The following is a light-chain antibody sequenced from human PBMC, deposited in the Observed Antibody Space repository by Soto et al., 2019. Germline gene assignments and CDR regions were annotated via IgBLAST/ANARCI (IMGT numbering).Light chain of an antibody. CDR3: QQYGTSPQG. V-gene: IGKV3-20*01. CDR1: QSVSSSY. Sequence: EIVLPQSPGTLSLSPGERATLSCRASQSVSSSYLAWYQQKPGQAPRLLIYAASSRATGIPDRFSGSGSGTDFTLTISRLEPEDFAVYYCQQYGTSPQGFGPGTKVDIK. J-gene: IGKJ3*01. CDR2: AAS.